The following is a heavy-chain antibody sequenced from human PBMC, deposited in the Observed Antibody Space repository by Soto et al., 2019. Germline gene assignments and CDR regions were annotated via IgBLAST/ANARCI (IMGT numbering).Heavy chain of an antibody. J-gene: IGHJ4*02. CDR2: IYYSGST. D-gene: IGHD6-6*01. CDR3: ARAGRVAARTQFDY. CDR1: GGSISSYY. V-gene: IGHV4-59*01. Sequence: ASETLSLTCTVSGGSISSYYWSWIRQPPGKGLEWIGYIYYSGSTNYNPSLKSRVTISVDTSKNQFSLKLSSVTAADTAVYYCARAGRVAARTQFDYWGQGTLVTVSS.